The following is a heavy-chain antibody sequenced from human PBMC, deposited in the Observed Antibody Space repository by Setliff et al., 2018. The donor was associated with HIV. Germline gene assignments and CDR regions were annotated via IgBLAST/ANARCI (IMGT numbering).Heavy chain of an antibody. V-gene: IGHV4-59*01. D-gene: IGHD3-22*01. CDR2: IYYSGIT. J-gene: IGHJ4*02. CDR3: ARERGYCDFFDCFPFAD. Sequence: SETLSLTCTVSGGSISSYYWSWIRQPPGKGLEWIAYIYYSGITNYNPSLKGRLTMSVDTSKNQFSLKLSSVTAADTAVYYCARERGYCDFFDCFPFADWGQGFLVTVSS. CDR1: GGSISSYY.